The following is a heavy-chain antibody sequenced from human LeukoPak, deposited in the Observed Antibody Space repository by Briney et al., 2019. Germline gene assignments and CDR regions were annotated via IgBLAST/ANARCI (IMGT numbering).Heavy chain of an antibody. D-gene: IGHD1-7*01. Sequence: SETLSLTCTVSSGSISTSNYYWGWVRQPPGKALEWIGNIFYTGSTYYSPSLKSRVTISVDTSKNQFSLKLRSVTAADTAVYYCARLYGNYQNYFDYWGQGTLVTVSS. J-gene: IGHJ4*02. CDR1: SGSISTSNYY. CDR3: ARLYGNYQNYFDY. V-gene: IGHV4-39*07. CDR2: IFYTGST.